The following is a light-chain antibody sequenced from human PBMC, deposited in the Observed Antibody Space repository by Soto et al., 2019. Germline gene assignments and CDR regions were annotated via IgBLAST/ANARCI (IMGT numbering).Light chain of an antibody. CDR2: GAS. V-gene: IGKV3-20*01. CDR3: QQYGTSPLT. J-gene: IGKJ4*01. Sequence: EIVLTQSPGTLSLSPGERATLSRRASQSVSNSYLAWYQQKPGQSPRLLIYGASSRATGIPDRFSGSGSGTDFTLTISRLEPEDFAVYYCQQYGTSPLTFGGGTKVEIK. CDR1: QSVSNSY.